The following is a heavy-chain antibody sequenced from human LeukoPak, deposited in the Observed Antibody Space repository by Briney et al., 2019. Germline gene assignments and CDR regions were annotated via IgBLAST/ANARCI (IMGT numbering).Heavy chain of an antibody. D-gene: IGHD3-10*01. CDR2: INPNSGGT. V-gene: IGHV1-2*02. J-gene: IGHJ4*02. CDR3: ARDYGSGSYGY. Sequence: ASVKVSCNISGYTLTDFSMHWVRQAPGKGLEWMGWINPNSGGTNYAQKFQGRVTMTRDTSISTAYMELSRLRSDDTAVYYCARDYGSGSYGYWGQGTLVTVSS. CDR1: GYTLTDFS.